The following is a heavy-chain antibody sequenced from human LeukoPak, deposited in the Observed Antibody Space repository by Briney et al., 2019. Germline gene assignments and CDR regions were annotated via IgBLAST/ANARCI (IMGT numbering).Heavy chain of an antibody. J-gene: IGHJ4*02. CDR3: ARESRHHSAVGADY. V-gene: IGHV1-69*13. CDR1: GGTFSSYA. D-gene: IGHD6-19*01. CDR2: IIPIFGTA. Sequence: ASVKVSCKASGGTFSSYAISWVRQAPGQGLEWMGGIIPIFGTANYAQKFQGRVTITADESTSTAYMELSSLRSEDTAVYYCARESRHHSAVGADYWGQGTLVTVSS.